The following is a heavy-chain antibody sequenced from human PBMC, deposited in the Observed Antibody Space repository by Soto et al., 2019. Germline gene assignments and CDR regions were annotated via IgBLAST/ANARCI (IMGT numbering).Heavy chain of an antibody. CDR2: IRGSGVGT. J-gene: IGHJ3*01. D-gene: IGHD4-17*01. V-gene: IGHV3-23*01. CDR1: GFTFSDYA. CDR3: ARDPNGDYVGAFDG. Sequence: EVQLLESGEPGGSLRVSCVASGFTFSDYAMTWVRQAPGKGLEWVSSIRGSGVGTTYADSVRRRFTILRDNSKNTLYLQMNSLRAEDTAVYYCARDPNGDYVGAFDGWGQGTMVTVSS.